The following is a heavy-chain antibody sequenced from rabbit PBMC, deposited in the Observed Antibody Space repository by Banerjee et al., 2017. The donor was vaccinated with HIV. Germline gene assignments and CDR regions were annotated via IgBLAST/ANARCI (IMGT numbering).Heavy chain of an antibody. J-gene: IGHJ4*01. D-gene: IGHD2-1*01. CDR3: ARDGFWTMTMVPYFFNL. Sequence: EQLVESGGGLVQPGGSLKLSCKASGFDFSSYGVSWVRQAPGKGLEWIGYITYGGSALYASWAKGRFTISRTSTTVDLKMTSLTAADTATDFWARDGFWTMTMVPYFFNLWGPGTLVTV. CDR2: ITYGGSA. V-gene: IGHV1S21*01. CDR1: GFDFSSYG.